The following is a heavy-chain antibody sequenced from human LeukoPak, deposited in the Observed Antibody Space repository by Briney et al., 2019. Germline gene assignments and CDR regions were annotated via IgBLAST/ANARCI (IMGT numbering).Heavy chain of an antibody. CDR1: GFSVSSNY. J-gene: IGHJ6*02. Sequence: GGSLRLSCAASGFSVSSNYMSWVRQAPGKGLEWVSVIYSGGNTYYADSVKGRFTISRDNSKNTLYLQMNSLRAEDTAVYYCARDVYYGSGGYGMDVWGQGTTATVSS. V-gene: IGHV3-53*01. CDR3: ARDVYYGSGGYGMDV. D-gene: IGHD3-10*01. CDR2: IYSGGNT.